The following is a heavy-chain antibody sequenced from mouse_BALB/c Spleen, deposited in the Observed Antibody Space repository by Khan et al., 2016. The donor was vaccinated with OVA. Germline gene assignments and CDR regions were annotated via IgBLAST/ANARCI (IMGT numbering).Heavy chain of an antibody. CDR3: ACELRGFAY. Sequence: VQLKQSGPSLVKPSQTLSLTCSVTGDSITSGYWNWIRKFPGNKLEYMGYISYSGNAYYNPSLKSRISITRDTSKNQYYLQLNSVTPEDTATYYCACELRGFAYWGQGTLVTVSA. V-gene: IGHV3-8*02. D-gene: IGHD1-1*01. CDR1: GDSITSGY. J-gene: IGHJ3*01. CDR2: ISYSGNA.